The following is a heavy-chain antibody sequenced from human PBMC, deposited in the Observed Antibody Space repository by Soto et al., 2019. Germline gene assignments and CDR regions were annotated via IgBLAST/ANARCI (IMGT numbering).Heavy chain of an antibody. CDR3: AKDNYGDYVPFGAFDI. CDR1: GFTFDDYA. CDR2: ISWNSGSI. D-gene: IGHD4-17*01. V-gene: IGHV3-9*01. J-gene: IGHJ3*02. Sequence: EVQLVESGGGLVQPGRSLRLSCAASGFTFDDYAMHWVRQAPGKGLEWVSGISWNSGSIGYADSVKGRFTISRDNAKNSLYLQMYSLRAEDTALYYCAKDNYGDYVPFGAFDIWGQGTMVTVSS.